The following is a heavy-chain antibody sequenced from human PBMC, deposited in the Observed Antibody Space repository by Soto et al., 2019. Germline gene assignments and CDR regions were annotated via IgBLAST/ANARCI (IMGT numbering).Heavy chain of an antibody. Sequence: GGSLRLSCAASGFTFSSYWMSWVRQAPGKGLERVANIKQDGSEKYYVDSVKGRFTISRDNAKNSLYLQMNSLRAEDTAVYYCARRRLSVTMVRGVIGYYYYMDVWGKGTTVTVSS. CDR3: ARRRLSVTMVRGVIGYYYYMDV. D-gene: IGHD3-10*01. CDR1: GFTFSSYW. J-gene: IGHJ6*03. V-gene: IGHV3-7*01. CDR2: IKQDGSEK.